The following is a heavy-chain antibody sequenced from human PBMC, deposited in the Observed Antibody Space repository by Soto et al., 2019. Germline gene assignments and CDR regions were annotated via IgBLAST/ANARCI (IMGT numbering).Heavy chain of an antibody. V-gene: IGHV4-30-4*01. CDR2: IYYSGST. CDR3: ARGPPYYDILTGYLGRIYYFDY. J-gene: IGHJ4*02. D-gene: IGHD3-9*01. CDR1: GGSISSGDYY. Sequence: KPSETLSLTCTVSGGSISSGDYYWSWIRQPPGKGLEWIGYIYYSGSTYYNPSLKSRVTISVDTSKNQFSLKLSSVTAADTAVYYCARGPPYYDILTGYLGRIYYFDYWGQGTLVTVSS.